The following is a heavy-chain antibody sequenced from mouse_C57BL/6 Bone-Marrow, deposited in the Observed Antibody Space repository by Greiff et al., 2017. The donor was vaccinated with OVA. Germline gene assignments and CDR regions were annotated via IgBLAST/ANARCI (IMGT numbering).Heavy chain of an antibody. CDR3: ARSVIITTVVASDY. CDR2: INPSTGGT. CDR1: GYSFTSYY. Sequence: VQLQQSGPELVKPGASVKISCKASGYSFTSYYMNWVKQSPEKSLEWIGEINPSTGGTTYNQKFKAKATLTVDKSSSTAYMQLKSLTSEDSAVYYCARSVIITTVVASDYWGQGTTLTVSS. J-gene: IGHJ2*01. D-gene: IGHD1-1*01. V-gene: IGHV1-42*01.